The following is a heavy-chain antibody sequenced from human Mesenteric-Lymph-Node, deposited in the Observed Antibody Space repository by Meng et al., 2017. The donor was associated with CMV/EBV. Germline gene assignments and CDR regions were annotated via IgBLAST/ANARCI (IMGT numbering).Heavy chain of an antibody. CDR1: GSPLRTYD. D-gene: IGHD6-13*01. CDR2: IYSGGST. CDR3: AKDLYSSSWYSSHY. Sequence: GGSLRLSCAASGSPLRTYDMSWVRQAPGKGLEWVSVIYSGGSTYYADSVKGRFTISRDNAKNTLDLQMNSLRAEDTAIYYCAKDLYSSSWYSSHYWGQGTLVTVSS. V-gene: IGHV3-23*03. J-gene: IGHJ4*02.